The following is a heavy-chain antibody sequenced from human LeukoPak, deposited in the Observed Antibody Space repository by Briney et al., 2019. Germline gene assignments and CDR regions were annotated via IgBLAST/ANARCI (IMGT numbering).Heavy chain of an antibody. V-gene: IGHV1-46*01. CDR1: GYTFTSYY. CDR3: ARAEDILTGYYTEGYYFDY. J-gene: IGHJ4*02. D-gene: IGHD3-9*01. CDR2: INPSGGST. Sequence: GASVKVSCKASGYTFTSYYMHWVRLAPGQGLEWMGIINPSGGSTSYAQKFQGRVTMTRDTSTSTVYMELSSLRSEDTAVYYCARAEDILTGYYTEGYYFDYWGQGTLVTVSS.